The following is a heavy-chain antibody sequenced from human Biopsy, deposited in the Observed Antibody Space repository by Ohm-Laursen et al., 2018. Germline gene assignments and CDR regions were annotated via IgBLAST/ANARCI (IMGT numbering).Heavy chain of an antibody. CDR3: ARATNSTGWPYYYFYGMDV. J-gene: IGHJ6*02. V-gene: IGHV4-59*01. D-gene: IGHD2/OR15-2a*01. CDR1: GGSIRSYY. Sequence: GTLSLTCTVSGGSIRSYYWNWIRQPPGKGLEWIGYIYYSGTTDYSPSLKSQVTISIDKSKNQFSLRLNSVTAADTAVYYCARATNSTGWPYYYFYGMDVWGQGTTVTVSS. CDR2: IYYSGTT.